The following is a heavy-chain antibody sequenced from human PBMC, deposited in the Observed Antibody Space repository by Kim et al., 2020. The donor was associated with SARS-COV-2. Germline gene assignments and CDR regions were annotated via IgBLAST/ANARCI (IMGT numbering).Heavy chain of an antibody. J-gene: IGHJ4*02. D-gene: IGHD2-21*02. V-gene: IGHV4-59*01. CDR1: GGSISSYY. Sequence: SETLSLTCTVSGGSISSYYWSWIRQPPGKGLEWIGYIYYSGSTNYNPSLKSRVTISVDTSKNQFSLKLSSVTAADTAVYYCARVRLCGGDCRLFDYWGQG. CDR3: ARVRLCGGDCRLFDY. CDR2: IYYSGST.